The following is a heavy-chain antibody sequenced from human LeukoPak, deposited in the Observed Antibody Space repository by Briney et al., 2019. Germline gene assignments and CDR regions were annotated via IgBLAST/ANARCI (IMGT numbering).Heavy chain of an antibody. V-gene: IGHV1-69*13. J-gene: IGHJ6*02. Sequence: ASVKVSGKASGGTFSSYAISWVRQAPGQGLEWMGGIIPIFGTANYAQKFQGRVTITADESTSTAYMELSSLRSEATAVYYCARDSGVSGDSSGYGMDVWGQGTTVTVSS. CDR3: ARDSGVSGDSSGYGMDV. D-gene: IGHD3-22*01. CDR2: IIPIFGTA. CDR1: GGTFSSYA.